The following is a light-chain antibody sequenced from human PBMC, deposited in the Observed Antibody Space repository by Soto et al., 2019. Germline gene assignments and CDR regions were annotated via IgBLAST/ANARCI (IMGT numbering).Light chain of an antibody. J-gene: IGKJ4*01. V-gene: IGKV3-15*01. CDR2: GTS. CDR1: QSVRSN. Sequence: EIVMTQSPATLSVSPGERATLSCRASQSVRSNLAWYQQKPGQAPRLLVYGTSTRANGIPARFGGSGSGTEFTPTITFLHSEDFAVYYVQQYITGSTFGGGTKVEVK. CDR3: QQYITGST.